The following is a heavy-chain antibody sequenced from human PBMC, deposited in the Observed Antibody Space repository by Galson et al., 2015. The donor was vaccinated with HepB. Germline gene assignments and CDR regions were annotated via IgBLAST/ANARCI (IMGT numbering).Heavy chain of an antibody. J-gene: IGHJ6*02. D-gene: IGHD7-27*01. CDR3: ARDLAAGAVHYYYYGMDV. Sequence: SVKVSCKASGYSFTGYYMHWVRQAPGQGLEWMGWINPNSGGTNYAQKFKGRVTMTRDTSISKAYIELIRLRSDDTAVYYCARDLAAGAVHYYYYGMDVWGQGTTVTVSS. V-gene: IGHV1-2*02. CDR2: INPNSGGT. CDR1: GYSFTGYY.